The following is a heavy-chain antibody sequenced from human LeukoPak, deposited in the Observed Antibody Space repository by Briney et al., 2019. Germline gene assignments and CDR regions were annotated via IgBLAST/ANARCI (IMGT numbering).Heavy chain of an antibody. D-gene: IGHD1-26*01. J-gene: IGHJ4*02. Sequence: PGGSLRLSCAASGFIFSYYNMNWVRQAPGKGLEWVSSISSSSDIYYADSVKGRFTISRDNAKGSLFLQMNSLRAEDTAVYYCARDYGRPGGLDYWGQGTLVTVSS. V-gene: IGHV3-69-1*01. CDR2: ISSSSDI. CDR3: ARDYGRPGGLDY. CDR1: GFIFSYYN.